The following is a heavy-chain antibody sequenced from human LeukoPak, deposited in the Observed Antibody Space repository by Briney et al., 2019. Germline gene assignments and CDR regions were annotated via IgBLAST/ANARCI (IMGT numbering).Heavy chain of an antibody. CDR1: GFTFSSYW. Sequence: GGSLRLSCAASGFTFSSYWMSWVRQAPGKGLEWVANIKQDGSEKYYVDSVKGRFTISRDNAKNSLYLQMNSLRAEDTAVYYCAREVTMIVVERDYYYYYMDVWGKGTTVTVSS. CDR2: IKQDGSEK. J-gene: IGHJ6*03. D-gene: IGHD3-22*01. V-gene: IGHV3-7*01. CDR3: AREVTMIVVERDYYYYYMDV.